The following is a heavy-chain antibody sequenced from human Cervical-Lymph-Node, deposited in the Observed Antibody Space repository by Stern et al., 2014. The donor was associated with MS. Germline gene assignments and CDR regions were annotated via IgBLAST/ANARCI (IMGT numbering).Heavy chain of an antibody. CDR3: ARQTTAWASDV. CDR1: GFKFSIYW. Sequence: EMKLVESGAELIRPGESLKISCKGSGFKFSIYWIAWVRQMPGKGLEWMGIIYPGDSETRYSPSFQGQVTMSADKSTSTAYLQWSSLNASDTAMYFCARQTTAWASDVWGQGTLVTVSS. V-gene: IGHV5-51*01. J-gene: IGHJ4*02. CDR2: IYPGDSET. D-gene: IGHD1-14*01.